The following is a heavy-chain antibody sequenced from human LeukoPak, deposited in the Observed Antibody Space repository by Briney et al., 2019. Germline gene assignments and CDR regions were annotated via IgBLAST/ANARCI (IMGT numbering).Heavy chain of an antibody. D-gene: IGHD1-1*01. Sequence: QPGGSLRLSCAASGFTFSSYWMHWVRQAPGKGLVWVSRINSDGSSTSYADSVRGRFSISRDNAKNSLYLQMNSLRAEDTAVYYCAREGGTFGLDYWGQGTLVTVSS. J-gene: IGHJ4*02. CDR1: GFTFSSYW. CDR3: AREGGTFGLDY. CDR2: INSDGSST. V-gene: IGHV3-74*01.